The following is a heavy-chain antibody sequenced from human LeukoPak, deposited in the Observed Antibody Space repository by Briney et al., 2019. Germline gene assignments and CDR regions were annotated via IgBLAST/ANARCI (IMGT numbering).Heavy chain of an antibody. CDR3: ARNGWPPEYMDV. V-gene: IGHV3-48*01. J-gene: IGHJ6*03. D-gene: IGHD1-14*01. CDR2: ISSSSSTI. Sequence: PGGSLRLSCAASGFTFSSYSMNWVRQAPGKGLEWVSYISSSSSTIYYADFVKGRFTISRDNAKNSLYLQMNSLRAEDTAVYYCARNGWPPEYMDVWGKGTTVTVSS. CDR1: GFTFSSYS.